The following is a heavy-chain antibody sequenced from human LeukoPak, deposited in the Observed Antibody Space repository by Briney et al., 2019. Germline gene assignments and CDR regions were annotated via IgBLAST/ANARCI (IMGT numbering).Heavy chain of an antibody. J-gene: IGHJ3*02. CDR1: GGTFSSYA. Sequence: SVKVSCKASGGTFSSYAISWVRQAPGQGLEWMGRIIPIFGTANYAQKFQGRVTITTDESTSTAYMELSSLRSEDTAVYYCARDLYGSGWYDAFDIWGQGTMVTVSS. V-gene: IGHV1-69*05. CDR3: ARDLYGSGWYDAFDI. CDR2: IIPIFGTA. D-gene: IGHD6-19*01.